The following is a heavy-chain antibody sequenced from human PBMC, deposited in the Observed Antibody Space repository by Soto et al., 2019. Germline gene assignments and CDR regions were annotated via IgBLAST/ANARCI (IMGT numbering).Heavy chain of an antibody. CDR2: TYFRSKWYN. CDR1: GDSVSSTTAS. Sequence: SQTLSLTCAISGDSVSSTTASWNWIRQSPSRGLEWLGRTYFRSKWYNDYAVSVKSRIIINPDTSNNQFSMQLNSVTPEDTAVYFCAKGDNLGPKTGYAFGPWGQGIMGTVSS. CDR3: AKGDNLGPKTGYAFGP. V-gene: IGHV6-1*01. D-gene: IGHD5-12*01. J-gene: IGHJ5*02.